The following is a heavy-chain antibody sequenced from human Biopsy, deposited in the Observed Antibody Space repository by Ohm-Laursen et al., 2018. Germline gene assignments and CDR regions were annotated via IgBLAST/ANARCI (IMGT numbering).Heavy chain of an antibody. J-gene: IGHJ6*02. CDR3: ARMDCSGGSCHYYSYGMDV. Sequence: SDTLSLTWTVSGVSITAYYWSWIRQPPGKGLECIGNIHHSGSTNYNPSLKSRLTISVDTSKNQFSLKLGSVTAAGTAVYYCARMDCSGGSCHYYSYGMDVWGQGTTVTVSS. D-gene: IGHD2-15*01. CDR1: GVSITAYY. V-gene: IGHV4-4*09. CDR2: IHHSGST.